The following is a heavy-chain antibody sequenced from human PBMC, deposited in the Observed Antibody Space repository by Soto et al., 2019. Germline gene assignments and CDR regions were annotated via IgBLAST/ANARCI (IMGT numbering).Heavy chain of an antibody. CDR1: GFTFSSYT. CDR2: ISGSGSST. V-gene: IGHV3-23*01. J-gene: IGHJ4*02. D-gene: IGHD7-27*01. Sequence: EVQLLESGGGLVEPGGSRRLSCAASGFTFSSYTMSWVRQAPGKGLEWVSTISGSGSSTYSADSVKGRFTISRDNSTNTLYLQMNSLGVEDTAIYYCAKPWGIDYWGQGTLVSVSS. CDR3: AKPWGIDY.